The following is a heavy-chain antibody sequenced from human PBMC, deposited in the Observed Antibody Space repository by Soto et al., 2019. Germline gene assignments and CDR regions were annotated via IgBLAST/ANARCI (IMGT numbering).Heavy chain of an antibody. CDR1: GFSLSTSGVG. V-gene: IGHV2-5*01. CDR3: AHSYLGYSYGNFDY. J-gene: IGHJ4*02. CDR2: IYWNDDK. Sequence: QITLKESGPTLVKPTQTLTLTCTFSGFSLSTSGVGVGWIRQPPGKALEWLALIYWNDDKRYSPSLKSRLTITKDTSNNPVVLTMTNMDPVDTATYYCAHSYLGYSYGNFDYWGQGTLVTVSS. D-gene: IGHD5-18*01.